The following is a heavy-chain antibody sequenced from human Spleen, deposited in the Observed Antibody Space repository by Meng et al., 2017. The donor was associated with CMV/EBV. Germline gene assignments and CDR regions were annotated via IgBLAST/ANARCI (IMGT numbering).Heavy chain of an antibody. CDR1: GYTFTSYG. CDR3: ARDRIMITFGGDFDY. V-gene: IGHV1-18*01. J-gene: IGHJ4*02. Sequence: SGYTFTSYGSSWVRQAPGQGLEWMGWISAYNGNTNYAQKLQGRVTMTTDTSTSTAYMELRSLRSDDTAVYYCARDRIMITFGGDFDYWGQGTLVTVSS. CDR2: ISAYNGNT. D-gene: IGHD3-16*01.